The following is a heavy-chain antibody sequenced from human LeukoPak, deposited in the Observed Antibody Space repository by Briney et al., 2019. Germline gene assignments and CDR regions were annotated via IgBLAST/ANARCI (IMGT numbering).Heavy chain of an antibody. V-gene: IGHV4-30-4*08. CDR3: ARAPYYSPLYCSSASCYSFNGLDI. D-gene: IGHD2-2*02. CDR1: GGSISNGDYY. J-gene: IGHJ3*02. CDR2: ICYSGTM. Sequence: SETLSLTCTVSGGSISNGDYYWSWIRQPPGKGLEWIGYICYSGTMYYNPSLKSRLTMSVDTSKNQFSLKRSSVTAADTAVYYCARAPYYSPLYCSSASCYSFNGLDIWGQGTKVTVSS.